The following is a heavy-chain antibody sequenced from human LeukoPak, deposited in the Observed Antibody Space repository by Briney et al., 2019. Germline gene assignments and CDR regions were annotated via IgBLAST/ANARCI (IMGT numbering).Heavy chain of an antibody. J-gene: IGHJ4*02. CDR1: GGSISNYY. CDR3: ARGSAATAADFDY. D-gene: IGHD6-25*01. CDR2: IYYTGST. V-gene: IGHV4-59*01. Sequence: SETLSLTCTVSGGSISNYYWSWIRQSPGKGLEWIGYIYYTGSTNSNPSLKSRVSISVDTSKNQLSLRLNSVTAADTAVYYCARGSAATAADFDYWGQGTLVTVSS.